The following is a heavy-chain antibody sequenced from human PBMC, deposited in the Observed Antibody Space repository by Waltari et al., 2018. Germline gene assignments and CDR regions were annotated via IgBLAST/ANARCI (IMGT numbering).Heavy chain of an antibody. J-gene: IGHJ4*02. V-gene: IGHV3-53*01. Sequence: EVEVVESGGGFIQPGGSLRLDCAVSGFLVSENDVIWVRQDPGKGLEWVSVVYAPGDAHYANDAQGRFTSSRDISTNTVFLHMSGLRDEDTAVYYCALNTVTVPFPYWGRGTLVTVSS. CDR3: ALNTVTVPFPY. CDR1: GFLVSEND. D-gene: IGHD4-17*01. CDR2: VYAPGDA.